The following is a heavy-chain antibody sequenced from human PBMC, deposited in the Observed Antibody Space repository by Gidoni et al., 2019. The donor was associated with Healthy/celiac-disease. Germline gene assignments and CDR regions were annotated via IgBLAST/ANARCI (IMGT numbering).Heavy chain of an antibody. Sequence: QVQLVESGGGVVQPGRSLRLSCAASGFTFSSYGMHWVRQAPGKGLEWVAVISYDGSNKYYADSVKGRFTISRDNSKNTLYLQMNSLRAEDTAVYYCAKDHMDSIFGVGGGDGDYYYYGMDVWGQGTTVTVSS. V-gene: IGHV3-30*18. CDR2: ISYDGSNK. CDR3: AKDHMDSIFGVGGGDGDYYYYGMDV. J-gene: IGHJ6*02. D-gene: IGHD3-3*01. CDR1: GFTFSSYG.